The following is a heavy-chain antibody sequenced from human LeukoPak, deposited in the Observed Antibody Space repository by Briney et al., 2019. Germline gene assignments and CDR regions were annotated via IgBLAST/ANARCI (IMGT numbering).Heavy chain of an antibody. CDR1: GFAFSNYC. J-gene: IGHJ4*02. Sequence: PGGSLRLSCAASGFAFSNYCLGWVRQAPGRGLEWVANMKQDGSEEYYVESVRGRFTISRDNAKNSLYLQMNSLRVEDTGVYYCARDRGPNTFDHWGQGTLVTVSS. V-gene: IGHV3-7*01. CDR2: MKQDGSEE. D-gene: IGHD3-10*01. CDR3: ARDRGPNTFDH.